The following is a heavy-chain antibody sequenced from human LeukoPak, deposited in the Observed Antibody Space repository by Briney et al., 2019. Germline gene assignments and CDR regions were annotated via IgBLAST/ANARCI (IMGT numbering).Heavy chain of an antibody. J-gene: IGHJ4*02. Sequence: ASVTVSFTASGGTFSSYAISWVRQAPGQGLEWMGGFDPEDGETIYAQKFQGRVTMTEDTSTDTAYMELSSLRSEDTAVYYCATSTTVTVPPDYWGQGTLVTVSS. CDR3: ATSTTVTVPPDY. V-gene: IGHV1-24*01. CDR1: GGTFSSYA. D-gene: IGHD4-17*01. CDR2: FDPEDGET.